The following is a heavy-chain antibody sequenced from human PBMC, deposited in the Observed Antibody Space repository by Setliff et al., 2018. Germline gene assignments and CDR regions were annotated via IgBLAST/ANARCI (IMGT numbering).Heavy chain of an antibody. J-gene: IGHJ4*02. D-gene: IGHD5-18*01. CDR3: AGRPQNTPMGPCDY. CDR1: PGSISRHY. CDR2: RXXXXXX. V-gene: IGHV4-59*11. Sequence: SETLSLTCTVSPGSISRHYWSWFRQAPGKGLEWIGYRXXXXXXXXXXSXXXRVXISVDTSKNQFSLMLTSVTAADTAIYYCAGRPQNTPMGPCDYWGQGTLVTVSS.